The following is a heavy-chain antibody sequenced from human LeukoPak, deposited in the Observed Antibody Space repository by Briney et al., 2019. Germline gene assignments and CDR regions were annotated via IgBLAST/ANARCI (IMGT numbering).Heavy chain of an antibody. CDR1: GYSFSSHA. CDR2: INTNTGNP. D-gene: IGHD3-10*01. CDR3: ARDGIYGSGSYSPPTFDY. J-gene: IGHJ4*02. V-gene: IGHV7-4-1*02. Sequence: ASVKVSCKTSGYSFSSHAMNWVRQAPGQGLEWMGWINTNTGNPTYAQGFTGRFVFSLDTSVSTAYLQISSLKAEDTAVYYCARDGIYGSGSYSPPTFDYWGQGTLVTVSS.